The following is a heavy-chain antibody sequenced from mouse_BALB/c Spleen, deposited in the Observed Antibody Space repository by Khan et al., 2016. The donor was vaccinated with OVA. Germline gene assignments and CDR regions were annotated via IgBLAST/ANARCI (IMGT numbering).Heavy chain of an antibody. CDR3: AREWAAWFPY. CDR2: IYPGSDNT. J-gene: IGHJ3*01. CDR1: GYTFTDYY. Sequence: QVQLQQSGAELARPGASVKLSCKASGYTFTDYYINWMRQRTGQGLDWIGEIYPGSDNTYYNEKFKGKATLTADKSSSTAYMQLSSLTSEDSAVYFCAREWAAWFPYWGQGTLVTVSA. V-gene: IGHV1-77*01.